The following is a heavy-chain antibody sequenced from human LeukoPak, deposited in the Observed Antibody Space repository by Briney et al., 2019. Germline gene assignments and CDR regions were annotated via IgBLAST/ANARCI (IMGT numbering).Heavy chain of an antibody. D-gene: IGHD2-2*01. CDR2: IRRNYET. CDR1: GFTLSGSH. J-gene: IGHJ4*02. V-gene: IGHV3-73*01. Sequence: GGSLKLSCTASGFTLSGSHMHWVRQAPGKGLEWVGHIRRNYETAYGASVKGGFTISRDDSKNMAYLHMNSLRSEDTAFYFCARQTNSCHDYWGQGTLVTVSS. CDR3: ARQTNSCHDY.